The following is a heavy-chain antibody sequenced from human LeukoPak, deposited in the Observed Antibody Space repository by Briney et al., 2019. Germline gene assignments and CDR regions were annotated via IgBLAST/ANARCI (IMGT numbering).Heavy chain of an antibody. J-gene: IGHJ3*02. CDR3: ARDPTTSQGSDAFDI. D-gene: IGHD1-1*01. V-gene: IGHV3-7*01. CDR1: RFSFSNYW. CDR2: IKPDGSEQ. Sequence: GGSLRLSCAASRFSFSNYWMCWVRQAPGKGLEWVANIKPDGSEQYYVDSVKGRFIISRDNAKNSLNLQMGSLRAEDTAVYYCARDPTTSQGSDAFDIWGQGTWVTVSS.